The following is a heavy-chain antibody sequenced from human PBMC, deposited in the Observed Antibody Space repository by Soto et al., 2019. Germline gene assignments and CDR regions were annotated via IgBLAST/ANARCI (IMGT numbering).Heavy chain of an antibody. J-gene: IGHJ6*02. CDR1: GFTFSSYA. CDR3: AKDSLTTVTILPFYYYYYGMDV. D-gene: IGHD4-17*01. V-gene: IGHV3-23*01. CDR2: ISGSGGST. Sequence: EVQLLESGGGLVQPGGSLRLSCAASGFTFSSYAMSWVRQAPGKGLEWVSAISGSGGSTYYADSVKGRFTISRDNSKNTLYLQMNSLRAEDTAVYYCAKDSLTTVTILPFYYYYYGMDVWGQGTTVTVSS.